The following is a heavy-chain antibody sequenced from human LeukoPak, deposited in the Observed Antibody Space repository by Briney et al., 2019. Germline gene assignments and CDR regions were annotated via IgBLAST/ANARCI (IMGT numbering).Heavy chain of an antibody. V-gene: IGHV3-30*02. J-gene: IGHJ3*02. Sequence: PGGSLRLSCAASGFTFSSYAMSWVRQAPGKGLEWVAFIRYDGSNKYYADSVKGRFTISRDNSKNTLYLQMNSLRAEDTAVYYCAKNMAGREGGAFDIWGQGTMVTVSS. CDR1: GFTFSSYA. CDR3: AKNMAGREGGAFDI. CDR2: IRYDGSNK. D-gene: IGHD1-26*01.